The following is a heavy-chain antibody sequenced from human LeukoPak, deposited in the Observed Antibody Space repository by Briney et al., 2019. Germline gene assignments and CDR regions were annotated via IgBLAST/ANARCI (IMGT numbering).Heavy chain of an antibody. D-gene: IGHD6-13*01. V-gene: IGHV1-8*01. Sequence: GASVKVSCKASGYTFTSYDINWVRQATGQGLEWMGWMNPNSDNTGYAQKFQGRVTMTEDTSTDTAYMELSSLRSEDTAVYYCATDGSSSWYDPSNYGMDVWGQGTTVTVSS. CDR2: MNPNSDNT. J-gene: IGHJ6*02. CDR1: GYTFTSYD. CDR3: ATDGSSSWYDPSNYGMDV.